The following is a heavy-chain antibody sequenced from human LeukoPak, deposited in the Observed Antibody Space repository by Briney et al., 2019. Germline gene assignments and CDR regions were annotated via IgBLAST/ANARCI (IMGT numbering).Heavy chain of an antibody. V-gene: IGHV1-18*01. CDR1: GYTFTSYV. CDR2: ISAYNGNT. J-gene: IGHJ6*02. D-gene: IGHD2-21*02. Sequence: ASVKVSCKASGYTFTSYVISWVRQAPGQGLEWMGCISAYNGNTNLPQKFQGRVTMTTDTSTSTAYMELRSLRSDDTAVYYCERDGIVVVTAGHYYYGMDVWGQGTTVTVSS. CDR3: ERDGIVVVTAGHYYYGMDV.